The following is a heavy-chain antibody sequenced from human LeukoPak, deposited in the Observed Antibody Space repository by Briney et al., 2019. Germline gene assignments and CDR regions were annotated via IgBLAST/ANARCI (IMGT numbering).Heavy chain of an antibody. CDR2: INAGNGNT. Sequence: ASVKVSCKASEYTFTDYAINWVRQAPGQRLEWMGWINAGNGNTKYSQKFQGRVTITRDTSASTAYMELSSLRSEDTAVYYCARDSPYYYGSGSYYNHPYGMDVWGQGTTVTVSS. D-gene: IGHD3-10*01. CDR3: ARDSPYYYGSGSYYNHPYGMDV. CDR1: EYTFTDYA. J-gene: IGHJ6*02. V-gene: IGHV1-3*01.